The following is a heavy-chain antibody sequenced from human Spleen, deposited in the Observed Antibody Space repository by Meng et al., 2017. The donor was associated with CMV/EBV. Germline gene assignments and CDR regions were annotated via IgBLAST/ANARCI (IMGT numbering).Heavy chain of an antibody. CDR3: AKDGAGGVSYFDL. Sequence: GESLKISCAASGFTFNNYGMHWVRQAPGKGLEWVAVIWYGGSNKFYADSMKGRFTIYRDNSKNTRYLQVNSLRVEDTAVYYCAKDGAGGVSYFDLWGRGTLVTVSS. V-gene: IGHV3-33*06. D-gene: IGHD2-8*01. J-gene: IGHJ2*01. CDR2: IWYGGSNK. CDR1: GFTFNNYG.